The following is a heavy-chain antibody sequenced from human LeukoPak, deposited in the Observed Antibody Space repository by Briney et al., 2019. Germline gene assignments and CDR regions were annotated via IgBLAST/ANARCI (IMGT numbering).Heavy chain of an antibody. V-gene: IGHV3-48*02. D-gene: IGHD6-19*01. CDR1: GFTFSSYS. CDR2: ISSSYSTM. J-gene: IGHJ4*02. CDR3: ARDASGWGFTDY. Sequence: QSGGSLRLSCAASGFTFSSYSMNWVRQAPGKGLEWVSYISSSYSTMYYADSVRGRFTISRDNAKNSLYLQMNSLRDEDTAVYYCARDASGWGFTDYWGQGTLVTVSS.